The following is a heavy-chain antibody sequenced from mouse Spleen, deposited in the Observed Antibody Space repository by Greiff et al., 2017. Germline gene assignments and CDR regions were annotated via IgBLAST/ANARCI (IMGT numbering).Heavy chain of an antibody. V-gene: IGHV1-31*01. CDR2: IYPYNGVS. CDR3: ARSELTGATWFAY. D-gene: IGHD4-1*01. Sequence: VQLKESGPELVKPGASVKISCKASGYSFTGYYMHWVKQSHGNILDWIGYIYPYNGVSSYNQKFKGKATLTVDKSSSTAYMELRSLTSEDSAVYYCARSELTGATWFAYWGQGTLVTVSA. CDR1: GYSFTGYY. J-gene: IGHJ3*01.